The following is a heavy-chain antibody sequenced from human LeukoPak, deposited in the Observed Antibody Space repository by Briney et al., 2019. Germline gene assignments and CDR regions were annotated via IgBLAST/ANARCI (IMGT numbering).Heavy chain of an antibody. CDR3: ARDKIVGATKLDY. J-gene: IGHJ4*02. Sequence: GGSLRLSCAASGFTFSSYWMSWVRQAPGKGLEGVANIKQDGSEKYYVDSVKGRFTISRDNAKNSLYLQMNSLRAEDTAVYYCARDKIVGATKLDYWGQGTLVTVSS. V-gene: IGHV3-7*01. CDR2: IKQDGSEK. D-gene: IGHD1-26*01. CDR1: GFTFSSYW.